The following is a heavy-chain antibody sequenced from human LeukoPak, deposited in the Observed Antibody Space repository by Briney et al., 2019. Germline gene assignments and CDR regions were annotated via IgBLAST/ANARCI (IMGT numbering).Heavy chain of an antibody. CDR1: GGSISSYY. D-gene: IGHD5-18*01. Sequence: PSETLSLTCTVSGGSISSYYWSWIRQPPGKGLEWVGCIYYSGSTNYNPSLKSRVTISVDTSKNQFSLKLSSVTAADTAVYYCARHARGYSYGPHFDYWGQGTLVTVSS. V-gene: IGHV4-59*08. CDR3: ARHARGYSYGPHFDY. CDR2: IYYSGST. J-gene: IGHJ4*02.